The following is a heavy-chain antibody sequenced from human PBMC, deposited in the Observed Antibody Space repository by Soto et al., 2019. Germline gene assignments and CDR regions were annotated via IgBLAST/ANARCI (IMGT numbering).Heavy chain of an antibody. CDR2: IYYNGRT. D-gene: IGHD3-3*01. J-gene: IGHJ4*02. Sequence: PSDTLSVTCTVSGGSISTYYWSWIRQPPGKGLEWIGYIYYNGRTNYNPSLESRVTISLDTSKSQFSLKLSSVSAADTAVYYCARDGSGYDFWSGPYFFDYWGPGTLVTVSS. V-gene: IGHV4-59*01. CDR3: ARDGSGYDFWSGPYFFDY. CDR1: GGSISTYY.